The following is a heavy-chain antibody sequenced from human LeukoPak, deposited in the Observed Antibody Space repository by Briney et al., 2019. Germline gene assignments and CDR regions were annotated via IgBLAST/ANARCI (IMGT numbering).Heavy chain of an antibody. CDR2: ISSSSSYI. CDR3: AKAGTYYDFWSGYYAWFDP. CDR1: GFTFSSYS. J-gene: IGHJ5*02. Sequence: GGSLRLSCAASGFTFSSYSMNWVRQAPGKGLEWVSSISSSSSYIYYADSVKGRFTISRDNSKNTLYLQMNSLRAKDAAVYYCAKAGTYYDFWSGYYAWFDPWGQGTLVTVSS. V-gene: IGHV3-21*04. D-gene: IGHD3-3*01.